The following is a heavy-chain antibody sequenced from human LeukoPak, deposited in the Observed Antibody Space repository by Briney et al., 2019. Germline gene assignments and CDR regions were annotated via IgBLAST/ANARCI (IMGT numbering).Heavy chain of an antibody. CDR3: AREGVVPAAPNWFDP. J-gene: IGHJ5*02. CDR2: IYYSGST. D-gene: IGHD2-2*01. CDR1: GGSISSYY. V-gene: IGHV4-39*01. Sequence: SETLSLTCTVSGGSISSYYWGWIRQPPGKGLEWIGSIYYSGSTYYNPSLKSRVTISVDTSKNQFSLKLSSVTAADTAVYYCAREGVVPAAPNWFDPWGQGTLVTVSS.